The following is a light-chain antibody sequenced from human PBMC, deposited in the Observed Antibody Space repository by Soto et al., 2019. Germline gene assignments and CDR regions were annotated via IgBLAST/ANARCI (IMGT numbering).Light chain of an antibody. CDR3: LQDINYPWT. Sequence: IQMTQSPSTLSASVGDRVTITCRASDSMSNFLAWYQQKPGKAPKVLIYGASNLQSGVPPRFSGSGSGTDFTLAISSLQPEDSATYYCLQDINYPWTFGQGTKVDNK. CDR1: DSMSNF. CDR2: GAS. V-gene: IGKV1-6*01. J-gene: IGKJ1*01.